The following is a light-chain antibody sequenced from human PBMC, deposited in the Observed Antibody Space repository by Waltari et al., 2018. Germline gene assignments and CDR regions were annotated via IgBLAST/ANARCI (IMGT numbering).Light chain of an antibody. Sequence: DIQITQSPSALSASVGDTVTINCRTSRSVGGWMAWFQQKPDKAPRLLIDEASSLADGVPSRFSGSGSATEFTLTISGLQPDDFATYYCQQYNDLYSFGRGTKLEI. J-gene: IGKJ2*01. V-gene: IGKV1-5*01. CDR1: RSVGGW. CDR2: EAS. CDR3: QQYNDLYS.